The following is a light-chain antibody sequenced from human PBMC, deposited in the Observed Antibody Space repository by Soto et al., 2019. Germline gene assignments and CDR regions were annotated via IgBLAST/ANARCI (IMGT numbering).Light chain of an antibody. CDR1: QGINRF. CDR2: AAS. V-gene: IGKV1-9*01. J-gene: IGKJ5*01. Sequence: DIQWTQSPLFLSASVGDRVTITCRASQGINRFLVWYQQTEGQAPKSXIYAASTLQSGVPSMFSGSGSGTEFTLTISSLQHEDSQTADCRQHESYPLTFGQGTRLEIK. CDR3: RQHESYPLT.